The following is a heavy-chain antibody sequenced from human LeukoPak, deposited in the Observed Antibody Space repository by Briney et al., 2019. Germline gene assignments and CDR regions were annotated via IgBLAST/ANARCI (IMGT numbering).Heavy chain of an antibody. D-gene: IGHD1-1*01. CDR3: ARGRVSSSTWYSTYYYYFYMDV. CDR2: IYYSGGT. CDR1: GGSISSYY. J-gene: IGHJ6*03. V-gene: IGHV4-59*01. Sequence: SETLSLTCTASGGSISSYYWSWIRQPPGKGLERIGYIYYSGGTNYNPSLKSRVTISVDTSKNQFSLKLRSVTAADTAVYYCARGRVSSSTWYSTYYYYFYMDVWGKGTTVTVSS.